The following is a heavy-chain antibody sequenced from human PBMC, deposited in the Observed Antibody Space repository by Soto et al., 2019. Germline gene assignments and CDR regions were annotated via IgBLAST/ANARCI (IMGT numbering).Heavy chain of an antibody. CDR1: GYTFTSYA. J-gene: IGHJ4*02. V-gene: IGHV1-3*05. CDR3: ARSIVVVTALDY. Sequence: QVQLVQSGAEEKKPGASVKVSCKASGYTFTSYAMHWVRQAPGQRLEWMGWINAGNGNTKYSQKFQGRVTITRDTSASTAYRELSSLRSEDTAVYYCARSIVVVTALDYWGRGTLVTVSS. D-gene: IGHD2-21*02. CDR2: INAGNGNT.